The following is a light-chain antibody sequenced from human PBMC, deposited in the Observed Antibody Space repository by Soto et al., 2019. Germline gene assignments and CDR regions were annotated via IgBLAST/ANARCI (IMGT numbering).Light chain of an antibody. J-gene: IGKJ5*01. CDR2: ASS. V-gene: IGKV1-9*01. Sequence: DIQLTQSPSFLSASVGDRVTITCRASQGISSYLACYQQKPGKAPKFLIYASSTLQSGVPSRFSGSGSGTEFTLTISRLQPEDFATYYCQKLNNYPITFGQGTRLEIK. CDR1: QGISSY. CDR3: QKLNNYPIT.